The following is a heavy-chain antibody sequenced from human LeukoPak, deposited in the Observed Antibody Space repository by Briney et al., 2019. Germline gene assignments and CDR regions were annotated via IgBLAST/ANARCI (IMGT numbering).Heavy chain of an antibody. J-gene: IGHJ4*02. Sequence: PGGSLRLSCAASGFTFSSYAMHWVRQAPGKGLEYVSAISSNGGSTYYANSVKGRFTISRDNSKNTLYLQMNSLRAEDTAVYYCAKGSTSNWYSVEYWGQGTLVTVSS. V-gene: IGHV3-64*01. CDR1: GFTFSSYA. D-gene: IGHD6-13*01. CDR2: ISSNGGST. CDR3: AKGSTSNWYSVEY.